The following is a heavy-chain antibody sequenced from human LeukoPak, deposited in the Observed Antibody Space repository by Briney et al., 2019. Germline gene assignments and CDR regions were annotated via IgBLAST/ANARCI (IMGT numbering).Heavy chain of an antibody. V-gene: IGHV4-34*01. J-gene: IGHJ6*03. CDR3: ATIRGEFRYSMDV. CDR2: INHSGGT. CDR1: GGSFSGYY. Sequence: SETLSLTCAVYGGSFSGYYWSWIRQPPGKGLEWIGEINHSGGTNYNPSLKSRVTISVDTSKNQFSLKVSSVTAADTAVYYCATIRGEFRYSMDVWGKGTTVTISS. D-gene: IGHD3-9*01.